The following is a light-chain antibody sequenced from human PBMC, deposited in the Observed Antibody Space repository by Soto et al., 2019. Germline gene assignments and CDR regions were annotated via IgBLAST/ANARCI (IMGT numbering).Light chain of an antibody. Sequence: EIVLTPSPGTLSLSPGERATLSCRASQSVSSSYLAWYQQKPGQAPRLLIYGASSRATGIPDRFSGSGSGTDFTLTISSLQPDDFATYYCQQYNSYSFGQGTKVDI. J-gene: IGKJ1*01. CDR1: QSVSSSY. CDR3: QQYNSYS. V-gene: IGKV3-20*01. CDR2: GAS.